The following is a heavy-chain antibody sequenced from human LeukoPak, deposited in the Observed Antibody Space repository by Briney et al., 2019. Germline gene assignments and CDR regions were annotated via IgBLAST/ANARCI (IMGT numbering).Heavy chain of an antibody. D-gene: IGHD6-13*01. CDR2: IYHNGRT. Sequence: SETLSLSCTVSGGSISSYYWSWIRQPPGKGLDWIGFIYHNGRTDYNPSLKSRVTISADTSKNQFSLRLSSVTAADTAVYYCARVFRAAAVDYWGQGTLVTVSS. V-gene: IGHV4-59*01. CDR1: GGSISSYY. CDR3: ARVFRAAAVDY. J-gene: IGHJ4*02.